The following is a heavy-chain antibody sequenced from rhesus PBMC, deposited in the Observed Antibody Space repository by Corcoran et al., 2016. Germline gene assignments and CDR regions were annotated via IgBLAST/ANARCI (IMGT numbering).Heavy chain of an antibody. V-gene: IGHV3-136*01. J-gene: IGHJ4*01. CDR3: TRGPSGDY. Sequence: EVQLVESGGGLVQPGGSLRLSCAASGFTFSSYDMSWVRQAPGKGLEGVSKKRYTGKTIYYADSVKGRFTISRDNAKNALSLQRSSLRAEDTAVYYCTRGPSGDYWGQGVLVTVSS. CDR1: GFTFSSYD. CDR2: KRYTGKTI. D-gene: IGHD6-25*01.